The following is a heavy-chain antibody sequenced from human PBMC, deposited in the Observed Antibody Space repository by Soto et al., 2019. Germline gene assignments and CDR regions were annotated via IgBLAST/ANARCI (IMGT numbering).Heavy chain of an antibody. CDR2: ISGSGGST. Sequence: GGSLRLSCAASGFTFSSDAMSWVRQAPGKGLEWVSAISGSGGSTYYADSVKGRFTISRDNSKNTLYLQMNSLRAEDTAVYYCAKATLVGATGYYGMDGWGQGTTVTVSS. CDR3: AKATLVGATGYYGMDG. D-gene: IGHD1-26*01. V-gene: IGHV3-23*01. CDR1: GFTFSSDA. J-gene: IGHJ6*02.